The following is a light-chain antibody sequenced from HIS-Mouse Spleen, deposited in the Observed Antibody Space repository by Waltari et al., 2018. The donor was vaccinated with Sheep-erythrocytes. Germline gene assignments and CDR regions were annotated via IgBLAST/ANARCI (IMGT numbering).Light chain of an antibody. Sequence: SYELTQPPSVSVSPGQTASITCSGDKLGDKYACWYQQKPGQSPVLVIYQDSKRPSGSPWRFSGSTAGNTATLTISGTQAMDEADYYCQAWDSSTAVFGGGTKLTVL. V-gene: IGLV3-1*01. CDR2: QDS. J-gene: IGLJ2*01. CDR3: QAWDSSTAV. CDR1: KLGDKY.